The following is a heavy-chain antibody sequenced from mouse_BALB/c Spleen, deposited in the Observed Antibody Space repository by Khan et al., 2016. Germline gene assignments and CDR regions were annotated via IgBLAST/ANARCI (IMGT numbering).Heavy chain of an antibody. CDR1: GFTFSSYG. CDR2: FNSNGGST. V-gene: IGHV5-6-3*01. CDR3: ARVGLRWFAY. D-gene: IGHD1-1*01. Sequence: EVELVESGGGLVQPGGSLKLSCAASGFTFSSYGMSWVRQTPDKRLELVATFNSNGGSTYYPDSVKGRFTISRDNAKNTLYLQMSSLKSEYTATYYCARVGLRWFAYWGHGTTLTVSS. J-gene: IGHJ2*01.